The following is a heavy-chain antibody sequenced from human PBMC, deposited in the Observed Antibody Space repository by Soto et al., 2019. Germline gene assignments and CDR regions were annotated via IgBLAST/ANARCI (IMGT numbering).Heavy chain of an antibody. J-gene: IGHJ5*02. V-gene: IGHV1-69*06. D-gene: IGHD3-3*01. Sequence: SVKVSCKASGGTFSSYAISWVRQAPGQGLEWMGGIIPIFGTANYAQKFQGRVTITADKSTSTAYMELSSLRSEDTAVYYCAREIYYDFWTRPARGLFDPWGQGTLVTVSA. CDR2: IIPIFGTA. CDR1: GGTFSSYA. CDR3: AREIYYDFWTRPARGLFDP.